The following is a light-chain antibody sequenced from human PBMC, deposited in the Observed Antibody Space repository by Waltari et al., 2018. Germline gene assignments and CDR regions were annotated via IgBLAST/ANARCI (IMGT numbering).Light chain of an antibody. CDR2: KAS. J-gene: IGKJ1*01. CDR1: QSISTW. Sequence: DIQMTQSPSTLSASIADSVTITCRASQSISTWLAWYQQRPGKAPNLLIYKASALESGVPSRFSGSGSATDFTLTISSLQPDDFATYYCQQYNSFPWTFGQGTKVEIK. V-gene: IGKV1-5*03. CDR3: QQYNSFPWT.